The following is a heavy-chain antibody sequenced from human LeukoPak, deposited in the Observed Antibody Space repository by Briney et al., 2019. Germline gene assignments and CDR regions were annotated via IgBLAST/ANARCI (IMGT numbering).Heavy chain of an antibody. Sequence: GRSLRLSCVASAFSISSYWMHWVRQAPGKGLVWVSRINSDGTNSAYADSVKGRFTVSRENAKNTLYLQMDSLRVEDTAVYYCARDKGGPDYWGQGTLVTVSS. J-gene: IGHJ4*02. CDR1: AFSISSYW. CDR3: ARDKGGPDY. D-gene: IGHD3-16*01. V-gene: IGHV3-74*01. CDR2: INSDGTNS.